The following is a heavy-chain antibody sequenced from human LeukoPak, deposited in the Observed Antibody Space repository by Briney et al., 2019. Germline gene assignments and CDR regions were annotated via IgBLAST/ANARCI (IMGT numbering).Heavy chain of an antibody. D-gene: IGHD3-22*01. CDR3: ARVGSTDSPHAFDI. CDR2: INSDGTMT. J-gene: IGHJ3*02. Sequence: GGSLRCSCAASGFTFSSYWMDRVRQAPGKGLVWFSGINSDGTMTRYAESVKGRFTISRDNAKSTLYLQMNSLRAEDTAVYYCARVGSTDSPHAFDIWGQGTTVTVSS. V-gene: IGHV3-74*01. CDR1: GFTFSSYW.